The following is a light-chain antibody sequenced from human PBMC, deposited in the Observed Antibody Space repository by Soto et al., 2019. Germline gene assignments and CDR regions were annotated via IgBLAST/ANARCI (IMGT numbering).Light chain of an antibody. Sequence: QSALTQPASVSGSPGQSITISCTGTSSDVGGYNYVSWYQQHPGIAPKLLIYGVTNRPSGVSPRFSGSKSGNTASLTISGLRSDDEADYYCSARDDSLSGVVFGGGTKLTVL. CDR2: GVT. CDR1: SSDVGGYNY. CDR3: SARDDSLSGVV. J-gene: IGLJ2*01. V-gene: IGLV2-14*01.